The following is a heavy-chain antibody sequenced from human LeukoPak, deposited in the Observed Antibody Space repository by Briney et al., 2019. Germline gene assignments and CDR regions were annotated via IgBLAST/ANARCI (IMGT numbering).Heavy chain of an antibody. CDR1: GYTFTSYG. Sequence: GASVKVSCKASGYTFTSYGISWVRQAPGQGLEWMGWISAYNGNTNYAQKLQGRVTMTTDTCTSTAYMELRSLRSDDTAVYYCARGSPIVVVPAAADYWGQGTLVTVSS. J-gene: IGHJ4*02. D-gene: IGHD2-2*01. CDR3: ARGSPIVVVPAAADY. V-gene: IGHV1-18*01. CDR2: ISAYNGNT.